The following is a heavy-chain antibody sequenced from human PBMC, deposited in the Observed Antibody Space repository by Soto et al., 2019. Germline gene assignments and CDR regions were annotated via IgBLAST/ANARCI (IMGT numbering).Heavy chain of an antibody. Sequence: ERQLVESGGGLVKPGGSLRLSCAASGFSFSDAWMSWVRQAPGKGLEWVGRIKSKTDGGTTDYAAPVNGRFTISRDDVKNTLFLQMNRLKTEDSAVYYCPTHPRIVVPGGWGQGTLVTVSS. J-gene: IGHJ4*02. CDR3: PTHPRIVVPGG. CDR2: IKSKTDGGTT. D-gene: IGHD1-26*01. CDR1: GFSFSDAW. V-gene: IGHV3-15*01.